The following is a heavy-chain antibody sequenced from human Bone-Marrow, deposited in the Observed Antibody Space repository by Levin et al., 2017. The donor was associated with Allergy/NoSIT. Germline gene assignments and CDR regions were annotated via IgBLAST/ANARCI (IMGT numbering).Heavy chain of an antibody. CDR3: AKDPMWDRYDFDMDV. CDR2: IGGSGIDA. CDR1: GFTSNNYG. V-gene: IGHV3-23*01. D-gene: IGHD1-26*01. J-gene: IGHJ6*02. Sequence: PGGSLRLSCTASGFTSNNYGLTWVRQAPGKGLEWVASIGGSGIDANYADSVRGRFTITRDMNKNFLQIKRLRVEDTAIYYCAKDPMWDRYDFDMDVWGQGTSVIVSS.